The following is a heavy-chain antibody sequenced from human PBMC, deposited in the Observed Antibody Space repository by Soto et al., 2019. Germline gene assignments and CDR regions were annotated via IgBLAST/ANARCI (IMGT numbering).Heavy chain of an antibody. CDR3: ARVFPDGWVEPGGVGGYLDT. J-gene: IGHJ4*02. Sequence: QVQLVQSGAEVKEPGSAVKVSCKAPADSFSSYCISWVRQAPGQGLEWMGGIIPIFGTTNYAEKFQGRVTITADESTDTGCMELSRQGSEETAPYYRARVFPDGWVEPGGVGGYLDTLGRGTLVTVSS. D-gene: IGHD6-19*01. CDR1: ADSFSSYC. V-gene: IGHV1-69*01. CDR2: IIPIFGTT.